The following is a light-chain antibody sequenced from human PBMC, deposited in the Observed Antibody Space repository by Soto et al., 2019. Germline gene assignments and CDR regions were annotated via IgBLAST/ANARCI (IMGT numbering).Light chain of an antibody. J-gene: IGKJ2*01. Sequence: DIVMTQSPDSLAVSLGERATINCKSSQSILYSSNNKNYLAWYQQKPGQPPKLLLSWGYTRESGVPDRLSGGGSGTVFTLTISSLQADDGAVYYCKQYYDILYTFGQGTKLEI. CDR3: KQYYDILYT. CDR1: QSILYSSNNKNY. V-gene: IGKV4-1*01. CDR2: WGY.